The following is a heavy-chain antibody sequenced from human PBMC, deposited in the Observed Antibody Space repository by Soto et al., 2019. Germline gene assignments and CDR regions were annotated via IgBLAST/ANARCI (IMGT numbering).Heavy chain of an antibody. Sequence: GGSLRLSCAASGFTFSSYSMNWVRQAPGKGLEWVSYISSSSSTIYYADSVKGRFTISRDNAKNSLYLQMNSLRAEDTAVYYCARASGKDIVVVPGDAFDIWGQGTMVTVSS. CDR1: GFTFSSYS. D-gene: IGHD2-2*01. CDR3: ARASGKDIVVVPGDAFDI. V-gene: IGHV3-48*01. J-gene: IGHJ3*02. CDR2: ISSSSSTI.